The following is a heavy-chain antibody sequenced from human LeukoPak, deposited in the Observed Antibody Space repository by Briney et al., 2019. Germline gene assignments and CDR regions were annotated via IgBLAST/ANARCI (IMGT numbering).Heavy chain of an antibody. CDR3: ARDRLYSYSTRWEIDY. D-gene: IGHD6-13*01. J-gene: IGHJ4*02. CDR2: INPNSGGT. V-gene: IGHV1-2*02. Sequence: ASVKVSCKASGYTFTDYYMHWVRQAPGQGLEWMGWINPNSGGTNYAQKIQGRVTMTTDTSTSTAYMELRSLRSDDTAVYYCARDRLYSYSTRWEIDYWGQGTLVTVSS. CDR1: GYTFTDYY.